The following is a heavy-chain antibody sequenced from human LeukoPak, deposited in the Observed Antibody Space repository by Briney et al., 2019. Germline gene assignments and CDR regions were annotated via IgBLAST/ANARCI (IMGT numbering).Heavy chain of an antibody. CDR1: GFTFSSSA. CDR2: ISASGGST. J-gene: IGHJ4*02. D-gene: IGHD2-15*01. CDR3: AKDNAIIVVVVAATHFDY. V-gene: IGHV3-23*01. Sequence: GGSLRLSCAASGFTFSSSAMSWVRQVPGKGLEWVSGISASGGSTSYADSVRGRFTISRDNSKNTLYVQMNSLGDEDTAVYYCAKDNAIIVVVVAATHFDYWGQGTLVTVSS.